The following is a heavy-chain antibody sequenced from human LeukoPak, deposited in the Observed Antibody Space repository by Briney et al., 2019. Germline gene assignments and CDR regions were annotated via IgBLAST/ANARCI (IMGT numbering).Heavy chain of an antibody. J-gene: IGHJ4*02. CDR2: ISYDGSNK. CDR1: GFTFSSYA. Sequence: GGSLRLSCAASGFTFSSYAMHWVRQAPGKGLEWVAVISYDGSNKYYADSVKGRFTISRDNSKNTLYLQMNSLRAEDTAVYYCASPLDYGGNSPFDYWGRGTLVTVSS. D-gene: IGHD4-23*01. V-gene: IGHV3-30-3*01. CDR3: ASPLDYGGNSPFDY.